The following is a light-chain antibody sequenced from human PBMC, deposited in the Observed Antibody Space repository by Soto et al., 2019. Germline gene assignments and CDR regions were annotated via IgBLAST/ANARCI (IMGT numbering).Light chain of an antibody. V-gene: IGKV3D-15*01. J-gene: IGKJ1*01. CDR2: GAS. Sequence: EIVMTQSPATLSVSPGERATLSCRASQSVSSNLAWYQQKPGQAPRLLIYGASTRATGIPARFSGSGSWTEFTLTISSLQSEGFAVYYCQQYNNWPWTFGQGTKVEIK. CDR3: QQYNNWPWT. CDR1: QSVSSN.